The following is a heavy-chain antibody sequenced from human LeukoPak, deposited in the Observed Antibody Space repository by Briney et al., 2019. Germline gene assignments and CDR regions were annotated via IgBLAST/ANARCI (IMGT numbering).Heavy chain of an antibody. CDR1: GYTFTSYG. CDR2: ISAYNGNT. Sequence: GASVKVSCKASGYTFTSYGISWVRQAPGQGLEWMGWISAYNGNTNYAQKLQGRVTMTTDTSTSTAYMELRSLRSDDTAVYYRARGSSSIAARRGLCYWGQGTLVTVSS. J-gene: IGHJ4*02. V-gene: IGHV1-18*01. D-gene: IGHD6-6*01. CDR3: ARGSSSIAARRGLCY.